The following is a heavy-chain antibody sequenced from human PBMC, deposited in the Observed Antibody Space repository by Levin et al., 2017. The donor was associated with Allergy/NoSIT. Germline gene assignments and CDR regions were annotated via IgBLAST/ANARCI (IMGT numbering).Heavy chain of an antibody. CDR2: MYPGESDT. Sequence: GESLKISCQGSGYSFTSYWIGWVLEMPGKGLECVGIMYPGESDTRYSPSFQGQATISADKSISNPYLQWSSLKASDTAIYYSARRGTRDYYSYMDVWGKGTTVTVSS. V-gene: IGHV5-51*01. J-gene: IGHJ6*03. CDR3: ARRGTRDYYSYMDV. CDR1: GYSFTSYW. D-gene: IGHD1-1*01.